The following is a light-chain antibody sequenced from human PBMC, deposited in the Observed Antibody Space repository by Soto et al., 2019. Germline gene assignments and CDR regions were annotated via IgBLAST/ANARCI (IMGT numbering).Light chain of an antibody. V-gene: IGLV2-23*01. Sequence: QSVLTQPASVSGSPGQSITISCTGTRSDVRGYNLVSWYQQHPGKAPKLMIYEGSKRPSVVSNRLSGYKSGNTASLTIAGVAAEGEDDYCCCSYGGSSTGVFGGGTKLNVL. J-gene: IGLJ3*02. CDR3: CSYGGSSTGV. CDR1: RSDVRGYNL. CDR2: EGS.